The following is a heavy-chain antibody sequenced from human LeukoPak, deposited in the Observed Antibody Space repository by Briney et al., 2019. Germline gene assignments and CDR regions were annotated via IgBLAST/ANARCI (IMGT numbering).Heavy chain of an antibody. CDR2: IYYSGST. CDR1: GGSINSYY. CDR3: ARAQPNYDILTGYYLGAQYYFDY. V-gene: IGHV4-59*01. Sequence: KPSETLSLTCTVSGGSINSYYWSWIRQPPGKGLEWIGYIYYSGSTNYNPSLKSRVTISVDTSKNQFSLKLSSVTAADTAVYYCARAQPNYDILTGYYLGAQYYFDYWGQGTPVTVSS. D-gene: IGHD3-9*01. J-gene: IGHJ4*02.